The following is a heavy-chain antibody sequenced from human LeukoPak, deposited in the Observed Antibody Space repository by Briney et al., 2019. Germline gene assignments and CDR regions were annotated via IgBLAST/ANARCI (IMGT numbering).Heavy chain of an antibody. J-gene: IGHJ4*02. CDR3: ARDYLVGAPLDS. V-gene: IGHV4-4*07. Sequence: SSETLTLTCTVSGVSVTNYYWAWIRQPAGKGLEWIGGMYISGSTNYNPSLKSRVTISIDKTKNQFSLRLNSVTAADTAVYFCARDYLVGAPLDSWGQGTLVTVSP. CDR1: GVSVTNYY. CDR2: MYISGST. D-gene: IGHD1-26*01.